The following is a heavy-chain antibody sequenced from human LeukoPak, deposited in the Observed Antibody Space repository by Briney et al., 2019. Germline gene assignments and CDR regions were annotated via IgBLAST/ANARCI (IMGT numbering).Heavy chain of an antibody. Sequence: GESLKISCKGSGYSFTSYWIGWVRQMPGKGLEWMGIIYPGDSGTRYSPSFQGQVTISADKSINTAYLQWSSLKASDTAMYYCARRTDSDYNNYLQYWGQGTLVTVSS. J-gene: IGHJ4*02. CDR3: ARRTDSDYNNYLQY. CDR2: IYPGDSGT. V-gene: IGHV5-51*01. D-gene: IGHD4-11*01. CDR1: GYSFTSYW.